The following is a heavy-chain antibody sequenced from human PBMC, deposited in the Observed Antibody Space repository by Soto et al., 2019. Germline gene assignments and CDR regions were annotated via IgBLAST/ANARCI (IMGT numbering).Heavy chain of an antibody. CDR1: GGSFSGYY. Sequence: SETLSLTCAVYGGSFSGYYWSWIRQPPGKGLEWIGEINHSGSTNYNPSLKSRVTISVDTSKNQFSLKLSSVTAADTAVYYCARALVVPSVISEIRNRGPLAISGQGTIDTGSS. V-gene: IGHV4-34*01. D-gene: IGHD2-2*01. J-gene: IGHJ3*02. CDR3: ARALVVPSVISEIRNRGPLAI. CDR2: INHSGST.